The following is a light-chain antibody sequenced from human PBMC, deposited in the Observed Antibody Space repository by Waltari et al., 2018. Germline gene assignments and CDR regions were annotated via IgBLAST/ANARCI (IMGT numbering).Light chain of an antibody. CDR1: SPDVVGYNY. CDR2: EVS. J-gene: IGLJ2*01. Sequence: QSALTQPASVSGSPGQSITLSCTGPSPDVVGYNYVSWYQQPPGNAPKLMIYEVSNRPSGVSNRFSGSKSGNTASLTISGLQAEDEADYYCSSYTSSSTVVFGGGTKLTVL. CDR3: SSYTSSSTVV. V-gene: IGLV2-14*01.